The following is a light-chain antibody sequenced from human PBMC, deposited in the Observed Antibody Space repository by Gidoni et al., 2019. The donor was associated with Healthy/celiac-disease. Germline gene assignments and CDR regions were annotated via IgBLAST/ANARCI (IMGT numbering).Light chain of an antibody. J-gene: IGLJ3*02. V-gene: IGLV2-11*01. CDR2: DVS. CDR3: CSYAGSYILV. CDR1: SSDVGGYNY. Sequence: GSPGQSVTISCTGTSSDVGGYNYVSWYQQHPGKAPKLMIYDVSKRPSGVPDRFSGSKSGNTASLTISGLQAEDEADYYCCSYAGSYILVFGGGTKLTVL.